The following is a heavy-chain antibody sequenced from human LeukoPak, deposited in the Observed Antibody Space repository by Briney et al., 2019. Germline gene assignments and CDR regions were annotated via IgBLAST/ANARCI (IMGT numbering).Heavy chain of an antibody. J-gene: IGHJ5*02. V-gene: IGHV1-18*01. CDR1: GYTFTSYG. CDR3: ARDKIRGVGLAVAGTGP. Sequence: ASVKVSCKAAGYTFTSYGISWVRQAPGQGLEWMGWISAYNGNTNYAQKLQGRVTMTTDTSTSTAYMELRGLRSDDTAVYYCARDKIRGVGLAVAGTGPWGQGTLVTVSS. D-gene: IGHD6-19*01. CDR2: ISAYNGNT.